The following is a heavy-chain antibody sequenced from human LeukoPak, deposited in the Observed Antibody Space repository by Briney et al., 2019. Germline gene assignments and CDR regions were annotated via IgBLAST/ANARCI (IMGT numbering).Heavy chain of an antibody. CDR1: GFTFSSYS. J-gene: IGHJ6*03. CDR2: ISSSSSTI. V-gene: IGHV3-48*04. D-gene: IGHD4-11*01. Sequence: GGSLRLSCAASGFTFSSYSMNWVRQAPGKGLEWVSYISSSSSTIYYADSVKGRFTISRDNAKNSLYLQMNSLRAEDTAVYYCARSHSNYALYYYYYMDVWGKGTTVTVSS. CDR3: ARSHSNYALYYYYYMDV.